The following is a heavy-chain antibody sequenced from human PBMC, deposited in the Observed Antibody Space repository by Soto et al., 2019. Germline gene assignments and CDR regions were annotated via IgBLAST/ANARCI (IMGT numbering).Heavy chain of an antibody. J-gene: IGHJ4*02. Sequence: SETLSLTCSVSGGSISSGDYYWSWIRQPPGKGLEWIGYIYYSGSTYYNPSLKSRVTISVDTSKNQFSLKLSSVTAADTAVYYCARYYYDSSGLDYWGQGTLVTVSS. V-gene: IGHV4-30-4*02. CDR2: IYYSGST. D-gene: IGHD3-22*01. CDR1: GGSISSGDYY. CDR3: ARYYYDSSGLDY.